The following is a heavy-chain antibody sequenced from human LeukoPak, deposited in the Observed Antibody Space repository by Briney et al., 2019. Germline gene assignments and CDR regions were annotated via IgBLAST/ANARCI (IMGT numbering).Heavy chain of an antibody. D-gene: IGHD2-15*01. CDR3: ARDVRCCGGNRCYSSRIDP. CDR1: GYTFTSYP. J-gene: IGHJ5*02. V-gene: IGHV7-4-1*02. Sequence: GASVKVSCKASGYTFTSYPMNWVRQAPGQGLEWMGWINTNTGNPTYAQGFIGRFVFSLDTSVSTAYLQISSLKAEDTAVYYCARDVRCCGGNRCYSSRIDPWAQGTLVTVSS. CDR2: INTNTGNP.